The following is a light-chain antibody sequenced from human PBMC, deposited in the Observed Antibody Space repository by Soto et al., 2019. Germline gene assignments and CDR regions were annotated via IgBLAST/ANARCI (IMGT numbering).Light chain of an antibody. J-gene: IGLJ3*02. V-gene: IGLV2-14*01. CDR2: DVN. CDR3: SSYTISNAWV. CDR1: SSDVGAYSY. Sequence: ALTQPASVSGSPGQSITISCTGTSSDVGAYSYVSWCQQHPGKAPKVIIYDVNNRPSGVSNRFSGSKSGNTASLTISGLQAEDEADYYCSSYTISNAWVFGGGTQLTVL.